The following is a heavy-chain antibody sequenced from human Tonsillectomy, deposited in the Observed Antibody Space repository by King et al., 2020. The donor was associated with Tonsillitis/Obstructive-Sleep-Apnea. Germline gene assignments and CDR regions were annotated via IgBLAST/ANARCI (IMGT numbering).Heavy chain of an antibody. D-gene: IGHD3-22*01. Sequence: VQLVESGGGLIQPGGSLRLSCAASGFTFSSNYMSWVRQAPGKGLEWVSVIYSGGSTYYADSVKGRFTISRDNSKNTLYLQMNSLRAEDTAVYYCASRPYYDSSGYFDAFDIWGQGTMVTVSS. V-gene: IGHV3-53*01. J-gene: IGHJ3*02. CDR1: GFTFSSNY. CDR2: IYSGGST. CDR3: ASRPYYDSSGYFDAFDI.